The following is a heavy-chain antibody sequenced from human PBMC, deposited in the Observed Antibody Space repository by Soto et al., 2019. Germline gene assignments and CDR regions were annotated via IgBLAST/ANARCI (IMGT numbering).Heavy chain of an antibody. CDR1: GFTFDDYG. Sequence: GGSLRLSCAASGFTFDDYGMSWVRQAPGKGLEWVSGINCNSGSTGYADSVKGRFTISRDNAKNSLYLQMNSLRAEDTAVYYCARDLDISDAFDIWGQGTMVTVSS. CDR2: INCNSGST. D-gene: IGHD2-2*03. V-gene: IGHV3-20*04. CDR3: ARDLDISDAFDI. J-gene: IGHJ3*02.